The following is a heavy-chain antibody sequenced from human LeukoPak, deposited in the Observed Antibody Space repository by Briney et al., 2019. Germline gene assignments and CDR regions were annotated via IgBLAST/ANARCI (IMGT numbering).Heavy chain of an antibody. CDR3: ARVEYYYDSSGSSGDY. D-gene: IGHD3-22*01. CDR2: ISSSGSTI. J-gene: IGHJ4*02. V-gene: IGHV3-48*03. CDR1: GFTFSSYE. Sequence: PGGSLRLSCAASGFTFSSYEMNWVRQAPGKGLEWVSYISSSGSTIYYADSVKGRFTISRDNAKNSLYLQMNSLRAEDTAVYYCARVEYYYDSSGSSGDYWGQGTLVTVSS.